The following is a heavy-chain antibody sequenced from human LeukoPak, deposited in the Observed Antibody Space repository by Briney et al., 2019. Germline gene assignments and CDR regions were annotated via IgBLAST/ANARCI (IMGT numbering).Heavy chain of an antibody. J-gene: IGHJ3*02. Sequence: RGSLRLSCAASGFTFSSYEMNWVRQAPGKGLEWVSYISSSGRTIYYADSVKGRFTISRDNAKNSLYLQMNGLRAEDTAVYYCARLYSSSSGKAFDIWAKGQWSPSLQ. CDR3: ARLYSSSSGKAFDI. CDR2: ISSSGRTI. D-gene: IGHD6-6*01. V-gene: IGHV3-48*03. CDR1: GFTFSSYE.